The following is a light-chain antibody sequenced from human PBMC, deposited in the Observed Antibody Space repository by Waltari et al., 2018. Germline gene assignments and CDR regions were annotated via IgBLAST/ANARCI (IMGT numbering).Light chain of an antibody. V-gene: IGKV1-33*01. Sequence: DIQLTQSPSSLSASVGDRVTITCQASQDISNFLNWYQQKPGKAPKALIYEVSQLETGVPARFSGSGSGTEFTLIINSLQPEDIGTYYCQQYDSLPSTFGGGTKVEIQ. J-gene: IGKJ4*01. CDR3: QQYDSLPST. CDR1: QDISNF. CDR2: EVS.